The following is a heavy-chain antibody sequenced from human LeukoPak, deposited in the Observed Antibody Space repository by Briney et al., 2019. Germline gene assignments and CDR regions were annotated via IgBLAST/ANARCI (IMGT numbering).Heavy chain of an antibody. CDR1: GGSISSGDYY. D-gene: IGHD3-22*01. J-gene: IGHJ4*02. CDR3: ARDSIESYFDY. CDR2: ICYSGST. Sequence: ASQTLSLTCTVSGGSISSGDYYWSWIRQPPGKGLEWIGYICYSGSTYYNPSLKSRVTISVDTSKNQFSLKLSSVTAADTAVYYCARDSIESYFDYWGQGTLVTVSS. V-gene: IGHV4-30-4*01.